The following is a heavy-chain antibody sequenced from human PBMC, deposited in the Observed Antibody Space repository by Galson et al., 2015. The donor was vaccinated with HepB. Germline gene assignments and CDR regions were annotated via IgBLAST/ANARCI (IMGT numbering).Heavy chain of an antibody. D-gene: IGHD6-6*01. CDR1: GYTFTSYA. V-gene: IGHV7-4-1*02. Sequence: SVKVSCKASGYTFTSYAMNWVRQAPGQGLEWMGWINTNTGNPTYAQGFTGRFVFSLDTSVSTAYLQISSLKAEDTAVYYCAREGREYSSSLEYFQHWGQGTLVTVSS. J-gene: IGHJ1*01. CDR2: INTNTGNP. CDR3: AREGREYSSSLEYFQH.